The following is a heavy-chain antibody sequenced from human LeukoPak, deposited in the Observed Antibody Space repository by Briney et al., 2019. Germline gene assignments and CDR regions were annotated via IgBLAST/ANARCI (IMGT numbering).Heavy chain of an antibody. CDR1: GGSISSYY. Sequence: SETLSLTCTVSGGSISSYYWSWIRQPPGKGLEWIGYIYYSGSTNYNPSLKSRVTISVDTSKNQFSLKLSSVTAADTAVYYCAREGYSHGSFDYWGQGTLVTVSS. CDR2: IYYSGST. J-gene: IGHJ4*02. D-gene: IGHD5-18*01. V-gene: IGHV4-59*01. CDR3: AREGYSHGSFDY.